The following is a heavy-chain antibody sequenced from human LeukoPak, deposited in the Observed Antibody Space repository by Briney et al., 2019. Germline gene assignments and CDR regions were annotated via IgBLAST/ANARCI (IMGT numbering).Heavy chain of an antibody. Sequence: PGGSLRLSCTASGFTFSNYWIHWVRQAPGKGLVWVSRINTDGSTTNYADSVKGRFTISRDNAKSTLYLQMNSLRAEDTAMYYCAREWELLSLDYWGQGTLVTVSS. V-gene: IGHV3-74*01. D-gene: IGHD1-26*01. CDR1: GFTFSNYW. CDR2: INTDGSTT. J-gene: IGHJ4*02. CDR3: AREWELLSLDY.